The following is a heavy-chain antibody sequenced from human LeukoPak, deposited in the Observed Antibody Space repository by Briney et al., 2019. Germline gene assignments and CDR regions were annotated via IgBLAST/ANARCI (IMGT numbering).Heavy chain of an antibody. CDR2: INSDGSST. V-gene: IGHV3-74*01. J-gene: IGHJ6*02. CDR3: ARGYYDSSGYYLYYYYGMDV. CDR1: GFTFSSYW. Sequence: GGSLRLSCAASGFTFSSYWMHWVRQAPGKGLVWVSRINSDGSSTSYADSVKGRFTISRDNAKNTLYLQMNSLRAEDTAVCYCARGYYDSSGYYLYYYYGMDVWGQGTTVTVSS. D-gene: IGHD3-22*01.